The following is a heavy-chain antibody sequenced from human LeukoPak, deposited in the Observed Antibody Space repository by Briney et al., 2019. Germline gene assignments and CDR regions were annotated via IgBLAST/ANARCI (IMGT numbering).Heavy chain of an antibody. D-gene: IGHD5-24*01. V-gene: IGHV3-30*04. CDR3: AKDRDGYNVGDY. Sequence: PGGSLRLSCAASGFTFSSYAMHWVRQAPGKGLEWVAIISYDGSNKYYADSVKGRFTISRDNSKNTLYLQMNSLRAEDTAMYYCAKDRDGYNVGDYWGQGTLVTVSS. CDR1: GFTFSSYA. CDR2: ISYDGSNK. J-gene: IGHJ4*02.